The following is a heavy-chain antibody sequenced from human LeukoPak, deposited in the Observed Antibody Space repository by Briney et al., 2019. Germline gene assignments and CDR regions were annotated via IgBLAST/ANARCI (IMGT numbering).Heavy chain of an antibody. Sequence: ETSETLSLTCAVYGGSFSGYYWSWIRQPPGKGLEWIGEINHSGSTNYNPSLKSRVTISVDTSKNQFSLKLSSVTAADTAVYYCARGGWPEPFDYWGQGTLVTVSS. V-gene: IGHV4-34*01. D-gene: IGHD6-19*01. CDR3: ARGGWPEPFDY. CDR2: INHSGST. J-gene: IGHJ4*02. CDR1: GGSFSGYY.